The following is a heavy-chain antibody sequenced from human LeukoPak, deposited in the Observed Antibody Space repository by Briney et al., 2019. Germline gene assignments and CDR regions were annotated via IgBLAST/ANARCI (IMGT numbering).Heavy chain of an antibody. CDR1: GGSISSSSYY. Sequence: SETLSLTCTVSGGSISSSSYYWGWIRQPPGKGLEWIGSIYYSGSTYYNPSLKSRVTISVDTSKNQFSLKLSSVTAADTAVYYCARDPYDFWNGPPSDFDYWGQGTLVTVSS. V-gene: IGHV4-39*07. J-gene: IGHJ4*02. CDR2: IYYSGST. CDR3: ARDPYDFWNGPPSDFDY. D-gene: IGHD3-3*01.